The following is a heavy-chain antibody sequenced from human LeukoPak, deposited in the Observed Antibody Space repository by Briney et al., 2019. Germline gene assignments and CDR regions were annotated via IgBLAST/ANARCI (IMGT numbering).Heavy chain of an antibody. Sequence: ASVKVSCKASGYTFTSYDINWVRQATGQGLEWMGWMNPNSGNTGYAQKFQGRVTMTRNTSISTAYMELSSLGSEDTAVYYCARVGTIFGVVTELDTYGMDVWGQGTTVTVSS. J-gene: IGHJ6*02. V-gene: IGHV1-8*01. CDR1: GYTFTSYD. CDR3: ARVGTIFGVVTELDTYGMDV. D-gene: IGHD3-3*01. CDR2: MNPNSGNT.